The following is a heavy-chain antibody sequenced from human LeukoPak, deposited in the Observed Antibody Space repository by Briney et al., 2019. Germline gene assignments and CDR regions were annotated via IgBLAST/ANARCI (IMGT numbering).Heavy chain of an antibody. CDR1: GGSFSGYY. Sequence: SETLSLTCAVYGGSFSGYYWSWIRQPLGKGLEWIGYIYYSGSTNYNPSLKSRVTISVDTSKNQFSLKLSSVTAADTAVYYCARQTGSGLFILPGGQGTLVTVSS. V-gene: IGHV4-59*08. J-gene: IGHJ4*02. CDR3: ARQTGSGLFILP. D-gene: IGHD3/OR15-3a*01. CDR2: IYYSGST.